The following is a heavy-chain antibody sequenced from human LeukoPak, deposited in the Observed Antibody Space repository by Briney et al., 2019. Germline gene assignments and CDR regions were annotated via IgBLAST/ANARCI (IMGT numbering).Heavy chain of an antibody. D-gene: IGHD6-13*01. Sequence: ASVKVSCKASGYTFTGYYMHWVRQAPGQGLEWMGWINPNSGGTNYAQKFQGRVTMTRDTSISTAYMELSRLRSGDTAVYYCARATAVRTHGIAAAGVGWFDPWGQGTLVTVSS. J-gene: IGHJ5*02. CDR3: ARATAVRTHGIAAAGVGWFDP. CDR2: INPNSGGT. V-gene: IGHV1-2*02. CDR1: GYTFTGYY.